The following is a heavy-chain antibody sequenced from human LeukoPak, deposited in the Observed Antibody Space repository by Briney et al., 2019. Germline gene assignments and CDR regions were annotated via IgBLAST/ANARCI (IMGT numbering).Heavy chain of an antibody. CDR3: AKGTGYYTYNWFDP. CDR2: IRYDGTNK. Sequence: GGSLRLSCAASGFIFSSYGMHWVRQAPGKGLEWVAFIRYDGTNKYYADSVRGRFTISRDDSTNTVYLEMNSLRGEDTAVYYCAKGTGYYTYNWFDPWGQGTLVTVSS. CDR1: GFIFSSYG. J-gene: IGHJ5*02. D-gene: IGHD3-3*01. V-gene: IGHV3-30*02.